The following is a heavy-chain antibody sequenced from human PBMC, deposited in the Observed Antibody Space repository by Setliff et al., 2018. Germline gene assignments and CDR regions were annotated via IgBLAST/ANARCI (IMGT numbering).Heavy chain of an antibody. CDR3: ARVFGDNDLPDI. CDR2: IHSSGTT. V-gene: IGHV4-4*07. CDR1: GGSINNYY. Sequence: SETLSLTCTISGGSINNYYWNWIRQSADKGLEWIGRIHSSGTTNYNPSLKSRATISIDKSKNHFSLRVTSVTAADTAVYCARVFGDNDLPDIWGRGTMVTVSS. J-gene: IGHJ3*02. D-gene: IGHD2-21*02.